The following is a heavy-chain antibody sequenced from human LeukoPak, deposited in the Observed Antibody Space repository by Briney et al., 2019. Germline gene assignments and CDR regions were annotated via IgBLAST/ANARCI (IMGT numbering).Heavy chain of an antibody. D-gene: IGHD3-22*01. CDR3: ARDKRYYDSSGYFGY. CDR2: ISAYNGNT. CDR1: GYSFTGYY. J-gene: IGHJ4*02. Sequence: ASVKVSCKASGYSFTGYYMHWVRQAPGQGLEWMGWISAYNGNTNYAQKLQGRVAMTTDTSTSTAYMELRSLRSDDTAVYYCARDKRYYDSSGYFGYWGQGTLVTVSS. V-gene: IGHV1-18*04.